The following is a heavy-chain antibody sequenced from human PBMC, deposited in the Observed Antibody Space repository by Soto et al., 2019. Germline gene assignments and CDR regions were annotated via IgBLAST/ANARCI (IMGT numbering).Heavy chain of an antibody. CDR2: ISYDGSNK. CDR1: GFTFSSYA. D-gene: IGHD2-21*01. Sequence: QVQLVESGGGVVQPGRSLRLSCAASGFTFSSYAMHWVRQAPGKGLEWVAVISYDGSNKYYADSVKGRFTISRDNSKNTLYLQMNSLRAEDTAVYYCARESPHSSFDIWGQGTMVTVSS. V-gene: IGHV3-30-3*01. CDR3: ARESPHSSFDI. J-gene: IGHJ3*02.